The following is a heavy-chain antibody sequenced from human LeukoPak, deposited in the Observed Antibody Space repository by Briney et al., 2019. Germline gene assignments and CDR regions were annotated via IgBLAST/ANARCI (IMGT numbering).Heavy chain of an antibody. CDR2: ISSSGSTI. Sequence: KPGGSLRHSCGPSGFTLSDYYMSWLRQAPGRGLEGVSCISSSGSTIYYADSVKGRFTISRDNAKNSLYLQMNSLRAEDTAVYYCASSPPISGSTLGEFDYWGQGTLVTVSS. CDR1: GFTLSDYY. J-gene: IGHJ4*02. V-gene: IGHV3-11*01. D-gene: IGHD1-26*01. CDR3: ASSPPISGSTLGEFDY.